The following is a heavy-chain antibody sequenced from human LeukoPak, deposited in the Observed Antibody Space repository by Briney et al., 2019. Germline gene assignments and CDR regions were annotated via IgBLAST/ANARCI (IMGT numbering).Heavy chain of an antibody. Sequence: GASVKVSCKASGYIFTGYYMHWVRQAPGQGLEWMGWINPNSGDTNYAQKFQGRVTMTRNTSISTAYMELSSLRSEDTAVYYCARRGVGTHFDYWGQGSLVTVSS. V-gene: IGHV1-2*02. D-gene: IGHD1-1*01. CDR2: INPNSGDT. CDR3: ARRGVGTHFDY. J-gene: IGHJ4*02. CDR1: GYIFTGYY.